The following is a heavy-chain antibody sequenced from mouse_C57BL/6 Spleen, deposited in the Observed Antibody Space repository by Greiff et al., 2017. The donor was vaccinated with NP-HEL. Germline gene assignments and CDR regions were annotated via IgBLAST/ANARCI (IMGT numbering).Heavy chain of an antibody. J-gene: IGHJ3*01. CDR3: TRDPLDSSGFPWFAY. Sequence: EVKVVESGEGLVKPGGSLKLSCAASGFTFSSYAMSWVRQTPEKRLEWVAYISSGGDYIYYADTVKGRFTISRDNARNTLYLQMSSLKSEDTAMYYCTRDPLDSSGFPWFAYWGQGTLVTVSA. CDR1: GFTFSSYA. V-gene: IGHV5-9-1*02. D-gene: IGHD3-2*02. CDR2: ISSGGDYI.